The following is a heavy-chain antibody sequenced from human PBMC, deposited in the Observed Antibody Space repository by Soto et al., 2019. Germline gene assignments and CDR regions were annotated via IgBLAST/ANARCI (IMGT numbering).Heavy chain of an antibody. V-gene: IGHV4-31*03. D-gene: IGHD2-2*01. J-gene: IGHJ4*02. Sequence: QVQLQESGPGLVKPSQTLSLTCTVSGGSNIRDGYYWXWIRXXXGKGLEWIAYVSYSGSSYSNPSLKSRVTISADTSKNQFSLTLTSVTAADTAVYFCARATPAGSADFWGQGTLVTVSS. CDR3: ARATPAGSADF. CDR2: VSYSGSS. CDR1: GGSNIRDGYY.